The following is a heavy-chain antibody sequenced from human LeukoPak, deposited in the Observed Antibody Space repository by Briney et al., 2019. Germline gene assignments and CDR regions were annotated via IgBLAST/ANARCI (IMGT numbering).Heavy chain of an antibody. J-gene: IGHJ4*02. CDR2: VYADGST. V-gene: IGHV3-53*01. CDR3: ASTQGRFGELLMDY. CDR1: GFTVSSNY. D-gene: IGHD3-10*01. Sequence: GSLRLSCAASGFTVSSNYMSWVRQAPGKGLEWVSVVYADGSTFYADSVKGRFSISRDISKNTLSLQMNSLRAEDTAVYYCASTQGRFGELLMDYWGQGTLVTVSS.